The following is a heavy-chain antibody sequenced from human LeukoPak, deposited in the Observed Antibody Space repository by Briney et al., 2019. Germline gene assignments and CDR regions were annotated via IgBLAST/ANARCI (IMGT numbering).Heavy chain of an antibody. D-gene: IGHD5-12*01. CDR3: AKDKSAFYNGYDWDLDI. Sequence: PGRCLRVSCAAPGFTFQHYAIHSVRHVPGKGLERGSGINWNSAKIGYAESVKSRFTISRDNAKNSVSLQMNSLRGEDTALYYCAKDKSAFYNGYDWDLDIWGQGTLVTVSS. CDR2: INWNSAKI. J-gene: IGHJ4*02. V-gene: IGHV3-9*01. CDR1: GFTFQHYA.